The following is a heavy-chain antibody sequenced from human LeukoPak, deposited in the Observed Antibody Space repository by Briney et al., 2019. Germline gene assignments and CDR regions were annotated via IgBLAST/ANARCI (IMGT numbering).Heavy chain of an antibody. J-gene: IGHJ4*02. CDR1: GGSINSGSSY. Sequence: PSQTLSLTCIVSGGSINSGSSYWSWIRQPAGKGLEWLGHIYISGSTNYNPSLKSRVTISVDTSKNQFSLKLSSVTAADTAVYYCATWYYYDSSGYLDYWGQGTLVTVSS. V-gene: IGHV4-61*09. D-gene: IGHD3-22*01. CDR2: IYISGST. CDR3: ATWYYYDSSGYLDY.